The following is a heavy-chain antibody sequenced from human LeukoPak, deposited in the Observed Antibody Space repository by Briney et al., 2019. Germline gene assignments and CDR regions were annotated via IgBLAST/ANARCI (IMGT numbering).Heavy chain of an antibody. J-gene: IGHJ5*02. CDR3: ARARKYCTNGVCYRFDP. CDR2: INHSGST. V-gene: IGHV4-34*01. CDR1: GGSFSGCY. Sequence: SETLSLTCAVYGGSFSGCYWSWIRQPPGKGLEWIGEINHSGSTNYNPSLKSRVTISVDTSKNQFSLKLSSVTAADTAVYYCARARKYCTNGVCYRFDPWGQGTLVTVSS. D-gene: IGHD2-8*01.